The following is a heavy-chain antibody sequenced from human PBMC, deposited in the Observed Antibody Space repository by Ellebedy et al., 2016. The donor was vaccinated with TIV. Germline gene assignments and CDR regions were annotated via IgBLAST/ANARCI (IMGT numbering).Heavy chain of an antibody. V-gene: IGHV4-4*08. CDR1: GTVISRFY. CDR3: ARQGDYGDYGLYF. D-gene: IGHD4-17*01. J-gene: IGHJ4*02. Sequence: MPSETLSLTCSVSGTVISRFYWSWIRQPPGKGLEWIGDIYSSQSTNYHPSLKSRVTISVDTSNNQFSLRLSSVTAADTAVYYCARQGDYGDYGLYFWGQGTLVTVSS. CDR2: IYSSQST.